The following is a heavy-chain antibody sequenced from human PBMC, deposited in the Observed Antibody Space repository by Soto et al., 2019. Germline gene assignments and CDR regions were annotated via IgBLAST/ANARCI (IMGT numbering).Heavy chain of an antibody. CDR1: GFTFSSYA. J-gene: IGHJ5*02. CDR2: ISGSGGST. V-gene: IGHV3-23*01. D-gene: IGHD2-2*01. CDR3: AKDPADVSVIVVVPAAIPWFDP. Sequence: GGSLRLSCATSGFTFSSYAMSWVRQAPGKGLEWVSAISGSGGSTYYADSVKGRFTISRDNSKNTLYLQMNSLRAEDTAVYYCAKDPADVSVIVVVPAAIPWFDPWGQGTLVTAPQ.